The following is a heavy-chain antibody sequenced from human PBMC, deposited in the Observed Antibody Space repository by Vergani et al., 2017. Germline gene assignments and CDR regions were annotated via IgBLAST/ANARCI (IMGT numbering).Heavy chain of an antibody. CDR2: ISYDGTQK. Sequence: QVHLVESGGGVVQPGRSLRLSCVVSGFTSSYYGMHWFRQAPGKGLEWVAVISYDGTQKYYADSVKGRFTISRDNSKSTLYLQMNSLRTEDTAVYYCAKKSCGTPGCQIGYFREWGQGTLGTVSS. J-gene: IGHJ1*01. CDR3: AKKSCGTPGCQIGYFRE. CDR1: GFTSSYYG. V-gene: IGHV3-30*18. D-gene: IGHD1-1*01.